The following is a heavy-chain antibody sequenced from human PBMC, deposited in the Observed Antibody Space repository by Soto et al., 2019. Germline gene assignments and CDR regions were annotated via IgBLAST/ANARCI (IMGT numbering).Heavy chain of an antibody. J-gene: IGHJ4*02. CDR3: ARVRPMVATPFFDY. CDR2: IYYSGST. CDR1: GGSISSYY. D-gene: IGHD5-12*01. Sequence: SETLSLTCTVSGGSISSYYWSWIRQPPGKGLEWIGYIYYSGSTNYNPSLKSRVTISVDTSKNQFSLKLSSVTAADTAVYYCARVRPMVATPFFDYWGQGTLVTVPQ. V-gene: IGHV4-59*01.